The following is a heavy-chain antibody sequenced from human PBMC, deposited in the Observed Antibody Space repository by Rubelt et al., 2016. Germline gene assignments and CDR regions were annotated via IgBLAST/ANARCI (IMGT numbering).Heavy chain of an antibody. V-gene: IGHV4/OR15-8*02. J-gene: IGHJ4*02. CDR1: GDSLSSFTL. CDR3: ARHTSESSSAAFDN. Sequence: QVQLQESGPGLVKPSETLSLTCDASGDSLSSFTLWNWLRQPPGKGLEWIGEIHRSGTTTYNPSLKSRVTISMDHSKNQFSLRLTSMAAADTAIYFCARHTSESSSAAFDNWGQGILVTVSS. D-gene: IGHD2/OR15-2a*01. CDR2: IHRSGTT.